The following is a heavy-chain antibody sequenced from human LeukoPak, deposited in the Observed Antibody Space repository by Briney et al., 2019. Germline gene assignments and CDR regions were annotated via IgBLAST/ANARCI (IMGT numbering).Heavy chain of an antibody. D-gene: IGHD5-12*01. CDR2: ISWNSDSI. CDR3: AKGGVATTLPTYYYYGMDV. CDR1: GFRFDDYG. J-gene: IGHJ6*02. V-gene: IGHV3-9*01. Sequence: SGGSLRLSCAASGFRFDDYGMHWVRLAPGKGLEWVSGISWNSDSIAYADSVRGRFTISRDNAKNSLYLQMNSLRAEDTALYYCAKGGVATTLPTYYYYGMDVWGQGTTVTVSS.